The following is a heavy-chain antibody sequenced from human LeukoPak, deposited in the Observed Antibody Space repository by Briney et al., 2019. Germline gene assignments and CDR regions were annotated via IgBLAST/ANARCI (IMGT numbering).Heavy chain of an antibody. J-gene: IGHJ4*02. D-gene: IGHD3-22*01. CDR1: GGTFSSYT. Sequence: SVKVSCKASGGTFSSYTISWVRQAPGQGLEWMGRIIPILGIANYAQKFQGRVTITADKSMSTAYMELSSLRSEGTAVYYCASGRYYYDSSGYSDYWGQGTLVTVSS. CDR3: ASGRYYYDSSGYSDY. CDR2: IIPILGIA. V-gene: IGHV1-69*02.